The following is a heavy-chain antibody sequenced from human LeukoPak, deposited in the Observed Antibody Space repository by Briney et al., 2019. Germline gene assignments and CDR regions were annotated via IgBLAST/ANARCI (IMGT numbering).Heavy chain of an antibody. CDR3: ARGGGLDV. V-gene: IGHV3-48*02. CDR1: GFSFSSYS. CDR2: ISSSSSTI. Sequence: GGSLRLSCEASGFSFSSYSMNWVRQAPGKGLEWVSYISSSSSTIYHADSVKGRFTISRDDAKNSLDLQMNSLRDEDTAVYYCARGGGLDVWGQGATVTVSS. J-gene: IGHJ6*02. D-gene: IGHD3-16*01.